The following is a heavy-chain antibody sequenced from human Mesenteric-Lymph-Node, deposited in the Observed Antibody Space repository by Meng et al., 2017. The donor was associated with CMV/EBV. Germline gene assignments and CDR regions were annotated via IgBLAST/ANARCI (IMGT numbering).Heavy chain of an antibody. CDR3: ARGIGGWFDP. CDR1: GGSFGGVY. J-gene: IGHJ5*02. D-gene: IGHD3-16*01. CDR2: INHSGST. Sequence: FSGYGGSFGGVYWSWIRQPPGKGLEWIGQINHSGSTNYIPSLKSRVTISVDTSKKQFSLKLSSVTAADTALYYCARGIGGWFDPWGQGTLVTVSS. V-gene: IGHV4-34*01.